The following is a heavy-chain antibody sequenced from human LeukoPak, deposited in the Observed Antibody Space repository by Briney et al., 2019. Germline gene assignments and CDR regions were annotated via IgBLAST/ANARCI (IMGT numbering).Heavy chain of an antibody. D-gene: IGHD4-17*01. CDR2: IYYSGST. Sequence: SQTLSLTCTVSGGSISSGDYYWSWIRRPPGKGLEWIGYIYYSGSTYYNPSLKSRVTISVDTSKNQFSLKLSSVTAADTAVYYCASHDYGDYYGMDVWGQGTTVTVSS. J-gene: IGHJ6*02. CDR3: ASHDYGDYYGMDV. V-gene: IGHV4-30-4*01. CDR1: GGSISSGDYY.